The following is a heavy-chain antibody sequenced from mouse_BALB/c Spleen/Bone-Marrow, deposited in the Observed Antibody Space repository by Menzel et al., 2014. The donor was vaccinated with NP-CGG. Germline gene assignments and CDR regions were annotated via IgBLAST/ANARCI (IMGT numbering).Heavy chain of an antibody. CDR3: ARGDYGSTYWFAY. CDR2: IWAGGGT. V-gene: IGHV2-9*02. CDR1: GFPLSGYG. J-gene: IGHJ3*01. D-gene: IGHD1-1*01. Sequence: QVQLKESGPGLVAPSQSLSITCTVSGFPLSGYGVHWVRQCPGKGLEWLGIIWAGGGTNYNSALMSRLSISKDNSKSQVFLKMNSLQTDDTAMYYCARGDYGSTYWFAYWGQGTLVTVSA.